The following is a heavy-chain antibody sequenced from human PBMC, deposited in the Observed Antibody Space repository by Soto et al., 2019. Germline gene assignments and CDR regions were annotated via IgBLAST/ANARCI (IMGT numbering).Heavy chain of an antibody. D-gene: IGHD3-16*01. CDR1: GFTFSSYA. CDR2: ISYDGSNK. V-gene: IGHV3-30-3*01. Sequence: HGGSLRLSCAASGFTFSSYAMHWVRQAPGKGLEWVAVISYDGSNKYYADSVKGRFTISRDNSKNTLYLQMNSLRAEDTAVYYCARDSTEFGFDYWGQGTLVTVSS. CDR3: ARDSTEFGFDY. J-gene: IGHJ4*02.